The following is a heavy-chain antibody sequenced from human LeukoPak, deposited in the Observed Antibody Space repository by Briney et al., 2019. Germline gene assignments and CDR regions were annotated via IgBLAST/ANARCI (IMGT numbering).Heavy chain of an antibody. D-gene: IGHD3-3*01. CDR3: AKVQEYYDFWSGYFI. CDR1: GFTFSSYA. V-gene: IGHV3-30*02. CDR2: IRYDGSNK. Sequence: GGSLRLSCAASGFTFSSYAMHWVRQAPGKGLEWVAFIRYDGSNKYYADSVKGRFTISRDNSKNTLYLQMNSLRAEDTAVYYCAKVQEYYDFWSGYFIWGQGTLVTVSS. J-gene: IGHJ4*02.